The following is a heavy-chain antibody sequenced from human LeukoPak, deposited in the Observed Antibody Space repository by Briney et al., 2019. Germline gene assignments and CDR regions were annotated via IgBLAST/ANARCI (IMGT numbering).Heavy chain of an antibody. V-gene: IGHV3-74*01. CDR1: GFFFSRYW. CDR3: ARGDDESLDH. CDR2: IYSDGSYT. D-gene: IGHD3-16*01. Sequence: GGSLRLSCAAPGFFFSRYWMHWVRDAPGKGLVGVSRIYSDGSYTNYADSGKGRFTISRDNAKNTLSLHMNSLRAEDMAVYYCARGDDESLDHWGQGTLVTVSS. J-gene: IGHJ4*02.